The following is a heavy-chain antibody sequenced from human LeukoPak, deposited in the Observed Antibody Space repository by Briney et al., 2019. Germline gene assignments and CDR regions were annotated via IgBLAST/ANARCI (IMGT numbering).Heavy chain of an antibody. J-gene: IGHJ6*02. Sequence: GGSLRLSCAASGFTFSSYSTNWVRQPPGKGLEWVSSISSSSSYIYYADSVKGRFTISRDNAKNSLYLQMNSLRAEDTAVYYCASLSIAHYYGMDVWGQGTTVTVSS. CDR3: ASLSIAHYYGMDV. CDR2: ISSSSSYI. CDR1: GFTFSSYS. D-gene: IGHD6-13*01. V-gene: IGHV3-21*01.